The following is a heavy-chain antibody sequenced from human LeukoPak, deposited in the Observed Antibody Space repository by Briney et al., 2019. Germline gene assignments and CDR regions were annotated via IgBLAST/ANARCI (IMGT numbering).Heavy chain of an antibody. V-gene: IGHV4-39*07. Sequence: SETLSLTCTVSGGSISSSSYYWGWIRQPPGKGLEWIGSIYYSGSTYYNPSLKSRVTISVDTSKNQFSLKLSSVTAADTAVYYCASGITGTTLLEDWGQGTLVTVSS. J-gene: IGHJ4*02. CDR2: IYYSGST. D-gene: IGHD1-7*01. CDR1: GGSISSSSYY. CDR3: ASGITGTTLLED.